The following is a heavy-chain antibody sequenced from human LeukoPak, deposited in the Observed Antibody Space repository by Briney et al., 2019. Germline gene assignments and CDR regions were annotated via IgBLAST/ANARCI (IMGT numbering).Heavy chain of an antibody. CDR1: GFTFNTYT. Sequence: GGSLRLSCAASGFTFNTYTMNWVRQAPGKGLEWVSYISGSSGIIDYADSVRGRFTISRDNAKNSLYLQMNSLRAEDTAVYYCARGSTCYESSGQVPFDYWGQGTLVTVSS. CDR2: ISGSSGII. D-gene: IGHD3-22*01. CDR3: ARGSTCYESSGQVPFDY. V-gene: IGHV3-48*01. J-gene: IGHJ4*02.